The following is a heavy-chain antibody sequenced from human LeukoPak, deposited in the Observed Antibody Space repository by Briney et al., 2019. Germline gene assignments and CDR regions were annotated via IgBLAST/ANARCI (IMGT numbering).Heavy chain of an antibody. CDR3: ARPVPAGMWHYYGVRV. CDR2: ISYDGSNK. J-gene: IGHJ6*02. Sequence: GGSLRLSCAASGFTFSSYAMHWVRQAPGKGLEWVAVISYDGSNKYYADSVKGRFTISRDNSKNALYLQMNSLTAEDTAVYYCARPVPAGMWHYYGVRVWGQGTTVTVSS. V-gene: IGHV3-30*04. D-gene: IGHD2-2*01. CDR1: GFTFSSYA.